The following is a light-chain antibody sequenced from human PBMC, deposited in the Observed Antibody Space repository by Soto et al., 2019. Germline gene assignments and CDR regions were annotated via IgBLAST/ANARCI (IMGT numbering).Light chain of an antibody. CDR3: QSYDSGRV. CDR1: SSNIGAGYD. V-gene: IGLV1-40*01. J-gene: IGLJ3*02. Sequence: QAVVTQPPSVSGAPGQRVTISCTGSSSNIGAGYDVHWYQQLPGTAPKLLIYGNSNRPSGVPDRFSGSKSGTSASLAITGLQAEDEADYYCQSYDSGRVFGGGTKLTVL. CDR2: GNS.